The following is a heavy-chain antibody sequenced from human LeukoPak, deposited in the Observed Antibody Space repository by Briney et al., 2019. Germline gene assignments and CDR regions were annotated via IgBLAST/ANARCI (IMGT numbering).Heavy chain of an antibody. D-gene: IGHD3-3*01. Sequence: SGSTNYTPSLKIPVTMSVDTSKNHFSLKLSSVTAADTAVYYCARENYDFWSGYYTSWFDPWGQGTLVTVSS. V-gene: IGHV4-4*07. CDR3: ARENYDFWSGYYTSWFDP. CDR2: SGST. J-gene: IGHJ5*02.